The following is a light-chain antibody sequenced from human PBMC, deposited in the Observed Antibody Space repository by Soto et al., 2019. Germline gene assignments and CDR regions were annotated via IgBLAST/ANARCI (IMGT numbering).Light chain of an antibody. CDR1: NIGTQG. Sequence: SCVLTQPPSVSVAPGSTARITWGGNNIGTQGVHWYQQKPGQAPVLVIYYDNERPSGIPERFSGSNSGNTATLSISRVEVEDEADYYCQVWDRSSDHVVFGGGTQLTVL. V-gene: IGLV3-21*04. CDR2: YDN. CDR3: QVWDRSSDHVV. J-gene: IGLJ2*01.